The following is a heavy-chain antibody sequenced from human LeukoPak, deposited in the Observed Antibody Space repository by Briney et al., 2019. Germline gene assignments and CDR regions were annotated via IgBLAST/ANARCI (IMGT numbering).Heavy chain of an antibody. J-gene: IGHJ6*03. V-gene: IGHV3-48*03. CDR2: ISSSGSTI. D-gene: IGHD6-6*01. CDR1: AFTFSSYE. Sequence: GGSLRLSCAASAFTFSSYEMNWVRQAPGKGLEWVSYISSSGSTIYYADSVKGRFTISRDNAKNSLYLQMNSLRAEDTAVYYCARGYRSAARRLLPMDVWGKGTTVTVSS. CDR3: ARGYRSAARRLLPMDV.